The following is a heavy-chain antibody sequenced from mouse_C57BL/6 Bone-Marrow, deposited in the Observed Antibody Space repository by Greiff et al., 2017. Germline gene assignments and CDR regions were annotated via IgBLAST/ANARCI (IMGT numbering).Heavy chain of an antibody. CDR2: INPNNGGT. Sequence: EVQLQQSGPELVKPGASVKISCTASGYTFTDYYMNWVKQSHGKSLEWIGDINPNNGGTSYNQKFTGKATLTVDKSSSTAYMELRSLTSEDSAVYYCARRYYYGSSLRDFDYWGQGTTLTVSS. D-gene: IGHD1-1*01. CDR3: ARRYYYGSSLRDFDY. J-gene: IGHJ2*01. CDR1: GYTFTDYY. V-gene: IGHV1-26*01.